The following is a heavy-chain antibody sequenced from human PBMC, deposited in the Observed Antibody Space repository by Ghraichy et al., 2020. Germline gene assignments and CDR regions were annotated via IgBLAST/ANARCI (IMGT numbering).Heavy chain of an antibody. CDR1: GGSVSSGSYY. Sequence: SETLSLTCTVSGGSVSSGSYYWSWIRQPPGKGLEWIGYIYYSVSTNYNPSLKSRVTISVDTSKNQFSLKLSSVTAADTAVYYCASNSRVVPAAIQPYYYYGMDVWGQGTTVTVSS. CDR2: IYYSVST. J-gene: IGHJ6*02. V-gene: IGHV4-61*01. D-gene: IGHD2-2*02. CDR3: ASNSRVVPAAIQPYYYYGMDV.